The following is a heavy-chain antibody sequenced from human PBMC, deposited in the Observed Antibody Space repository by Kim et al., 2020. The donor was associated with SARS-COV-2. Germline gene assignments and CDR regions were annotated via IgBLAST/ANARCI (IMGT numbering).Heavy chain of an antibody. CDR3: VKGGNYIYNLMDV. V-gene: IGHV3-74*01. J-gene: IGHJ6*02. Sequence: YADSVRGRLTMSRDNGKHMVYLEMSSLGAEDTAVYFCVKGGNYIYNLMDVWGRGTTVTVSS. D-gene: IGHD1-1*01.